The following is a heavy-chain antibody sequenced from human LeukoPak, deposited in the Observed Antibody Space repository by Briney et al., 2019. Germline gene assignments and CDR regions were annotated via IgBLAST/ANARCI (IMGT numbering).Heavy chain of an antibody. CDR2: MNPNSGGT. D-gene: IGHD6-13*01. CDR3: AREPASYSSSWYRGDY. V-gene: IGHV1-2*06. J-gene: IGHJ4*02. CDR1: GYTFTGYY. Sequence: ASVTVSCKASGYTFTGYYMHWVRRAPGEGLEWVGRMNPNSGGTNYAQKSQGPVTMPRDPSISTASMELSRLRPDDTAVYYCAREPASYSSSWYRGDYWGQGTLVTVSS.